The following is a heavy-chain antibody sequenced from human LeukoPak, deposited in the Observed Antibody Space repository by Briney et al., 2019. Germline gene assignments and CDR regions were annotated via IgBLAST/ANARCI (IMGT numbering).Heavy chain of an antibody. J-gene: IGHJ4*02. CDR1: GFTFSYFG. Sequence: SGGSLRLSCVASGFTFSYFGMHWVRQAPGKGLEWVAFIRYDGSIEYYAESVKGRFTISRDNSKNTLYLQMNSLRVEDTAAYYCAKIEGKYQLANIPDSWGQGTLVTVSS. D-gene: IGHD2-2*01. CDR2: IRYDGSIE. CDR3: AKIEGKYQLANIPDS. V-gene: IGHV3-30*02.